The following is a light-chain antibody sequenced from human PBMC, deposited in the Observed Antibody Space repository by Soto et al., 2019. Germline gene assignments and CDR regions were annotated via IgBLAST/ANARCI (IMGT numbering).Light chain of an antibody. CDR2: GAF. CDR1: QSVSSNY. J-gene: IGKJ1*01. V-gene: IGKV3-20*01. Sequence: EIVSTQPPGTLSLSPGGRARLSCTASQSVSSNYLAWYRQKPGQAPRLLIYGAFKRATGIPDRFSGSGSGTDFTLTISRMEPEDFAVYCCQQYGSSPRTFGQGTKVDI. CDR3: QQYGSSPRT.